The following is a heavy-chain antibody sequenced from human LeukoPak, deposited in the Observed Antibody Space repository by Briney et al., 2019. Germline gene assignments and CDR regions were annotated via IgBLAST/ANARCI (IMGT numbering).Heavy chain of an antibody. CDR2: ISAYNGNT. CDR3: ASAYSGYPFDY. J-gene: IGHJ4*02. CDR1: GYTFTSYG. Sequence: APVKVCCKASGYTFTSYGISWVRQSPGQGLEWMGWISAYNGNTNYAQKLQGRVTMTTDTSTSTAYMELRSLRSDDTAVYYCASAYSGYPFDYWGQRTVVADSS. D-gene: IGHD5-12*01. V-gene: IGHV1-18*01.